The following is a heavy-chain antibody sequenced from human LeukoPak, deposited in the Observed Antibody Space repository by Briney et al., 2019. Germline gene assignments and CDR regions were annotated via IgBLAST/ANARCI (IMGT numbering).Heavy chain of an antibody. CDR3: ARHTGPTGRRY. J-gene: IGHJ4*02. Sequence: SETLSLTCTVSGDFITSSPYYWGWIRQPPGKGLEWIGSRPDSGTTSYSLSLQSRVTISLDASKNQFSLRLDSVTAADTAVYYCARHTGPTGRRYWGQGTLVTVSS. V-gene: IGHV4-39*01. CDR2: RPDSGTT. CDR1: GDFITSSPYY. D-gene: IGHD2-8*02.